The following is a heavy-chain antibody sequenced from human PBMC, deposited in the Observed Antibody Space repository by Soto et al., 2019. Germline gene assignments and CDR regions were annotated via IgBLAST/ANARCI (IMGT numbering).Heavy chain of an antibody. D-gene: IGHD6-19*01. CDR3: AKDPTSVGWYGRPKNWFDP. CDR2: ISGSGGST. Sequence: PGGSLRLSCAASGFTFSSYAMSWVRQAPGKGLEWVSAISGSGGSTYYADSVKGRFTISRDNSKNTLYLQMNSLRAEDTAVYYCAKDPTSVGWYGRPKNWFDPWGQGTLVTVSS. CDR1: GFTFSSYA. J-gene: IGHJ5*02. V-gene: IGHV3-23*01.